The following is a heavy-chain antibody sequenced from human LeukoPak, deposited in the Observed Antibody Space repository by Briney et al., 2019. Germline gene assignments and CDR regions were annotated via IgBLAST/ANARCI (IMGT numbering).Heavy chain of an antibody. CDR3: AKDSFGYLMGSHAFDI. J-gene: IGHJ3*02. Sequence: GGSLRLSCAASGFTFSSYAMSWVRQAPGKGLEWVSAISGSGGSTYYADSVKGRFTISRDNSKNTLYLQMNSLRAEDTAVYYCAKDSFGYLMGSHAFDIWGQGTMVTVSS. CDR2: ISGSGGST. V-gene: IGHV3-23*01. CDR1: GFTFSSYA. D-gene: IGHD1-26*01.